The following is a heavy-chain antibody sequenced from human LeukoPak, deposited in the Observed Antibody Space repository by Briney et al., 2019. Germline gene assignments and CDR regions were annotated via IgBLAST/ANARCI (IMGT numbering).Heavy chain of an antibody. D-gene: IGHD6-6*01. V-gene: IGHV3-21*01. J-gene: IGHJ6*03. Sequence: GGSLRLSCAASGFTFSSYSMNWVRQAPGKGLEWVSSISSSSTYIYYADSVKGRFTISRDNAKNSLYLQMNSLRAEDTAVYYCASSIAGPHYYYYYYMDVWGKGTTVTVSS. CDR2: ISSSSTYI. CDR3: ASSIAGPHYYYYYYMDV. CDR1: GFTFSSYS.